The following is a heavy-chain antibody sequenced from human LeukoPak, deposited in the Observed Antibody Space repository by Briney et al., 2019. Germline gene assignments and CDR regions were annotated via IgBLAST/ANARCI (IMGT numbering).Heavy chain of an antibody. CDR1: GFTFTRHS. J-gene: IGHJ4*02. D-gene: IGHD6-19*01. CDR3: AKEGSGWSIDY. Sequence: GGSLTLSCAASGFTFTRHSMNWVRQAPGRGLEWVSFIGIWNSPIHYADSVKGRFTISRDNAKNSLYLQMNSLRAEDTALYYCAKEGSGWSIDYWGQGTLVTVSS. CDR2: IGIWNSPI. V-gene: IGHV3-48*04.